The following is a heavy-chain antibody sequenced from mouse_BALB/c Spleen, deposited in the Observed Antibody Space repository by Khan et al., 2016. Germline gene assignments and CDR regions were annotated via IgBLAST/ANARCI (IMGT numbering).Heavy chain of an antibody. V-gene: IGHV1S137*01. J-gene: IGHJ4*01. D-gene: IGHD1-2*01. CDR2: ISTYYGDA. CDR1: GYTFTDYA. CDR3: AMNGYVYYAMDD. Sequence: QVQLQQPGAELVRPGVSVKISCKGSGYTFTDYAMHWVKQSHAKSLEWIGGISTYYGDASYNQKFKGKATMTVDKSSSTAYMELDRLTSEDTAIYYCAMNGYVYYAMDDWGAGTSVTVSS.